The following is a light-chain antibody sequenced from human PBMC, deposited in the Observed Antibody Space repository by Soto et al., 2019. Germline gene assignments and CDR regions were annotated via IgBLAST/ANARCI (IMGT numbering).Light chain of an antibody. V-gene: IGKV1-39*01. CDR2: AAS. CDR3: QQGFSFPT. CDR1: QTIRSY. Sequence: DIQMTQSPSFLSASVGETVTITCRASQTIRSYLNWYQQKPGKAPKLLIYAASILLSGVPSRFSGSGSETDFPRTISGLESEDCATYYCQQGFSFPTFGQGTKLEIK. J-gene: IGKJ1*01.